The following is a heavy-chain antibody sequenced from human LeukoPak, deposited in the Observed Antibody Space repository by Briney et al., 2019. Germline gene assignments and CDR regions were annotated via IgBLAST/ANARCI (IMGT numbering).Heavy chain of an antibody. J-gene: IGHJ5*02. CDR1: GGSISSYY. CDR3: ARHTAMGSPLHH. CDR2: IYYSGST. V-gene: IGHV4-59*08. D-gene: IGHD5-18*01. Sequence: PSETLSLTCTVSGGSISSYYWSWIRQPPGKGLEWIGYIYYSGSTNYNPSLKSRVTISVDTSKNQFSLKVTSVTAADTAVYYCARHTAMGSPLHHWGQGTRVTVSS.